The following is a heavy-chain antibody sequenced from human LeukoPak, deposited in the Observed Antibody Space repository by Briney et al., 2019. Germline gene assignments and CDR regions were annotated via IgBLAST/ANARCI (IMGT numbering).Heavy chain of an antibody. CDR2: ISGSGGST. Sequence: GGSLRLSCAASGFTFSSYGMGWVRQAPGKGLEWVSGISGSGGSTYYADSVKGRFTSSRDNSKNTLYLQMSSLRAEDTAVYYCAKRGTGYSQLDYWGQGTLVTVSS. CDR3: AKRGTGYSQLDY. D-gene: IGHD3/OR15-3a*01. J-gene: IGHJ4*02. CDR1: GFTFSSYG. V-gene: IGHV3-23*01.